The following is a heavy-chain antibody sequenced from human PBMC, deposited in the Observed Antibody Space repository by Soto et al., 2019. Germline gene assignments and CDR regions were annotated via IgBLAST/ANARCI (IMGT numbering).Heavy chain of an antibody. V-gene: IGHV3-33*01. CDR2: IWYDGSNK. Sequence: QVQLVESGGGVVQPGRSLRLSCAASGFTFSSYGMHWVRQAPGKGLEWVAVIWYDGSNKYYADSVKGRFTISRDNSKNTLYLQMNSLRAEDTAVYYCARGRYCDYGAFEIWGQVTMGTVSS. D-gene: IGHD4-17*01. CDR1: GFTFSSYG. J-gene: IGHJ3*02. CDR3: ARGRYCDYGAFEI.